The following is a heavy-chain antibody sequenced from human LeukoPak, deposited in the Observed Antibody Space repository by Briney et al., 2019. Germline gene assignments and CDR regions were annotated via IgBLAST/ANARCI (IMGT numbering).Heavy chain of an antibody. CDR3: AKGVKGYCSSTTCRRNDAFDI. CDR2: IRYDGNNE. J-gene: IGHJ3*02. D-gene: IGHD2-2*01. CDR1: GFIVSSNY. V-gene: IGHV3-30*02. Sequence: GGSLRLSCTASGFIVSSNYMSWVRQAPGKGLEWVTYIRYDGNNEYYADSVKGRFTISRDNSKNTLYLQMNSLRGEDTAVYYCAKGVKGYCSSTTCRRNDAFDIWGQGTMVTVSS.